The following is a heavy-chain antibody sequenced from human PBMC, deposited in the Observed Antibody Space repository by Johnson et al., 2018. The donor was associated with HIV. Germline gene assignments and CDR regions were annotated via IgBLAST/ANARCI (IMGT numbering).Heavy chain of an antibody. V-gene: IGHV3-30*09. CDR2: ISYDGSKK. CDR3: ASGEDYGGNYGAFDI. CDR1: GFTFSSYA. D-gene: IGHD4-23*01. Sequence: VQLVESGGGVVQPGRSLRLSCAASGFTFSSYAMHCVRQAPGKGLEWVAVISYDGSKKYYADSVKGRFAISRDNSKNTLHLQMNSLRAEDTAVYYCASGEDYGGNYGAFDIWGQGTMVTVSS. J-gene: IGHJ3*02.